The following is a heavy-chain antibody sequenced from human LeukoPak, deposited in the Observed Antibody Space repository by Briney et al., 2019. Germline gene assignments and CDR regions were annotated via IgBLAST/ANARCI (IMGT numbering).Heavy chain of an antibody. CDR2: MNPNSGNT. V-gene: IGHV1-8*01. CDR1: GYTFTSYD. J-gene: IGHJ6*02. CDR3: ARVKAAAKQYGMDV. D-gene: IGHD6-13*01. Sequence: ASVKVSCKASGYTFTSYDINWVRQATGQGLEWMGWMNPNSGNTGYAQKFQGRVTMTRNTSISTAYMELSSLRSEDTAVYYCARVKAAAKQYGMDVWGQGTTVTVSS.